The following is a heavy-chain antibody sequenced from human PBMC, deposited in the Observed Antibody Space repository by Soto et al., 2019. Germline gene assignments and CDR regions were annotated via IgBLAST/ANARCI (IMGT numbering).Heavy chain of an antibody. CDR3: AGLFPYVSIGYHLNY. CDR2: IYYLGNT. D-gene: IGHD3-22*01. CDR1: GGSISSSSSY. J-gene: IGHJ4*02. V-gene: IGHV4-39*01. Sequence: SEILSLTCTVSGGSISSSSSYWGWIRQPPGKGLKWVGSIYYLGNTYYNPSLGDRVSISVDKSKNQFSLRLNSVTAADTDFFYCAGLFPYVSIGYHLNYLGRGTLVTVSS.